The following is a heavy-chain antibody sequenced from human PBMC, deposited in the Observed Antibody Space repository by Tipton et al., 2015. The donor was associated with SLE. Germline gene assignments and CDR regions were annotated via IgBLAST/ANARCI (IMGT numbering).Heavy chain of an antibody. CDR1: GYSFISYW. J-gene: IGHJ3*02. CDR2: IYPGDSDT. D-gene: IGHD3-22*01. V-gene: IGHV5-51*03. CDR3: ARPPGVVVTTGGAFDI. Sequence: QLVQSGAEVKKPGESVKISCKGSGYSFISYWIGWVRQMPGKGLEWMGIIYPGDSDTRYSPSFQGQVTISADKSISTAYLQWSSLKASDTAMYYCARPPGVVVTTGGAFDIWGQGTMVTVSS.